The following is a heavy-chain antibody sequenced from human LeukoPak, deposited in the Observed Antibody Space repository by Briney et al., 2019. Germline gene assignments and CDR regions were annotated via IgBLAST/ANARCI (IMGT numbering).Heavy chain of an antibody. D-gene: IGHD5-12*01. CDR3: ARVGVATNYYYYYGMDV. J-gene: IGHJ6*02. CDR1: GYTLTGYY. CDR2: LNPNSGDT. Sequence: GASVKVSCKVSGYTLTGYYMHWVRQAPGQGLEWMGRLNPNSGDTSYAQKFQGRVTITRDTSASTAYMELSSLRSEDTAVYYCARVGVATNYYYYYGMDVWGQGTTVTVSS. V-gene: IGHV1-2*06.